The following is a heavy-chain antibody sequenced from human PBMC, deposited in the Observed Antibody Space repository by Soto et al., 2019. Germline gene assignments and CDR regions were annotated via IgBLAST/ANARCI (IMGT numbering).Heavy chain of an antibody. CDR2: VSAYNGNT. CDR3: ARDFNCTRRCIDVFDI. V-gene: IGHV1-18*01. CDR1: GYSFINYD. Sequence: ASVKVSCKASGYSFINYDISWVRQAPGQGLEWMGWVSAYNGNTNYAQKFQGRVTMTTDTSTSTAYMELRSLRSDDTAVYYCARDFNCTRRCIDVFDIWGQGTMVTVSS. J-gene: IGHJ3*02. D-gene: IGHD2-8*01.